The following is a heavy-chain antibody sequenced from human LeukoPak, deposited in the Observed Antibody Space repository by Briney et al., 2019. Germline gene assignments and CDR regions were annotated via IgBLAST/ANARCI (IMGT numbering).Heavy chain of an antibody. V-gene: IGHV4-31*03. Sequence: SETLSLTCTVSGGSISSGGYYWTWIRQHPGKGLEWIGYIYYSGSTYYNPSLKSRVTISEDTSKNQFSLKLSSVTAADTAVYYCARRLRFLDLDYYGMDVWGQGTTVTVS. CDR2: IYYSGST. D-gene: IGHD3-3*01. CDR3: ARRLRFLDLDYYGMDV. CDR1: GGSISSGGYY. J-gene: IGHJ6*02.